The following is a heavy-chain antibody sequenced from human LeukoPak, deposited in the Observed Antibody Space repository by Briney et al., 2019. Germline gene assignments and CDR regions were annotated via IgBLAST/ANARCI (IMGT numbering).Heavy chain of an antibody. CDR3: ARDRRRDGYIDPFDY. V-gene: IGHV3-48*03. CDR2: ISSSGSTI. Sequence: GGSLRLSCAASGFTFSSYEMNWVRQAPGKGLEWVSYISSSGSTIYYADSVKGRYTMSRDNAKNSLYLQMNSLRAEDTAVYYCARDRRRDGYIDPFDYWGQGTLVTVSS. D-gene: IGHD5-24*01. J-gene: IGHJ4*02. CDR1: GFTFSSYE.